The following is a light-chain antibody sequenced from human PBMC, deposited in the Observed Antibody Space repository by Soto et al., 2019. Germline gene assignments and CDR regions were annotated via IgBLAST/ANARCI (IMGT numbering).Light chain of an antibody. V-gene: IGKV3-15*01. J-gene: IGKJ2*01. CDR3: PQYSNWPPEYT. Sequence: EIVMTQSPATLSVSSGERATLSCRASRNVYTNLAWYQQRPGQAPRLLIYGASTRATDIPDRFSGSGSGTEFTRTISGLQSEDVAVYYCPQYSNWPPEYTFGHGTKLEI. CDR2: GAS. CDR1: RNVYTN.